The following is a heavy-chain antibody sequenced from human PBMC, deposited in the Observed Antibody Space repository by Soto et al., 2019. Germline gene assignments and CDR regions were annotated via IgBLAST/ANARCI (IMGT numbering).Heavy chain of an antibody. CDR2: ISSHNANT. CDR3: ARDERVVTMRSYGMDV. J-gene: IGHJ6*02. D-gene: IGHD3-3*01. CDR1: GYTFTSYG. Sequence: QVQLVQSGAEVKKPGASVKVSCKASGYTFTSYGFIWVRQAPGQGLEGMGWISSHNANTNYAQNLQGRVTMTTDTSARTAYMELRSLRFDDTAVYYCARDERVVTMRSYGMDVWGQGTTVTVS. V-gene: IGHV1-18*01.